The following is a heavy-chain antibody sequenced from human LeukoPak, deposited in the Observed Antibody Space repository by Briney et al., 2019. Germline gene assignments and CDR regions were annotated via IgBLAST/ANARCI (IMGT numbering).Heavy chain of an antibody. V-gene: IGHV4-59*01. CDR3: ARDIREVGESHYFDY. D-gene: IGHD1-26*01. Sequence: NPSETLSLTCTVSGISITTYYWSSIRQPPGKGLEWIGLIHYSGSTTYNPSLKSRVTISIDTSKNQFSLHLSSVTGADTAVYYCARDIREVGESHYFDYWGQGALVTVTS. J-gene: IGHJ4*02. CDR2: IHYSGST. CDR1: GISITTYY.